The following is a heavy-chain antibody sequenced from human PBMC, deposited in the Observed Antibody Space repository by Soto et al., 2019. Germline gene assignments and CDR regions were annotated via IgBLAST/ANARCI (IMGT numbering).Heavy chain of an antibody. CDR3: ATSGGSLHNWFDP. CDR2: IFYSGTT. Sequence: PWETLSLTCAASGCSISSDDYSWGCIRQPPGKGLDWIGTIFYSGTTYYNPSLESRITIFIDKSKNQFSLKLSSVTAADTAVYYCATSGGSLHNWFDPWGQGTLVTVSS. CDR1: GCSISSDDYS. V-gene: IGHV4-39*01. D-gene: IGHD2-15*01. J-gene: IGHJ5*02.